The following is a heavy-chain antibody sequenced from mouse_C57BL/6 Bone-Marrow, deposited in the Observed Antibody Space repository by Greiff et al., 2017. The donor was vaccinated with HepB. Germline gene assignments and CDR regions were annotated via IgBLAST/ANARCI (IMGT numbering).Heavy chain of an antibody. D-gene: IGHD2-2*01. V-gene: IGHV1-76*01. CDR1: GYTFTDYY. Sequence: VQLQQSGAELVRPGASVKLSCKASGYTFTDYYINWVKQRPGQGLEWIARIYPGSGNTYYNEKFKGKATLTAEKSSSTAYMQLSSLTSEDSAVYFCARSGGYDDFHYFDYWGQGTTLTVSS. J-gene: IGHJ2*01. CDR2: IYPGSGNT. CDR3: ARSGGYDDFHYFDY.